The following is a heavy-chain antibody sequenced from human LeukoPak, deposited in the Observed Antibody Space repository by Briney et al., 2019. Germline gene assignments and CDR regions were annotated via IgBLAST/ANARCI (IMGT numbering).Heavy chain of an antibody. Sequence: ASVKVSCKASGYTFTGYYMHWVRQAPGQGLEWMGWINPNSGGTNYAQKFQGRVTMTRDTSISTAYMELSRLRSDDTAVYYCARIPALKNMVATKNQGYYYGMDVWGQGTTVTVSS. CDR2: INPNSGGT. CDR3: ARIPALKNMVATKNQGYYYGMDV. CDR1: GYTFTGYY. D-gene: IGHD5-12*01. J-gene: IGHJ6*02. V-gene: IGHV1-2*02.